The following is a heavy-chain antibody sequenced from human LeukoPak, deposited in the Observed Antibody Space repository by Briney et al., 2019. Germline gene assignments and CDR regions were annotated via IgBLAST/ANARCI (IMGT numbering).Heavy chain of an antibody. CDR1: GFTFSSYG. Sequence: PGGSLRLSCAASGFTFSSYGMHWVRQAPGKGLEWVAFIRYDGSNKYYADSVKGRFTISRDNSKNTLYLQMNSLRAEGTAVYYCAKDGGYCSGGSCYWNWFDPWGQGTLVTVSS. V-gene: IGHV3-30*02. CDR2: IRYDGSNK. J-gene: IGHJ5*02. D-gene: IGHD2-15*01. CDR3: AKDGGYCSGGSCYWNWFDP.